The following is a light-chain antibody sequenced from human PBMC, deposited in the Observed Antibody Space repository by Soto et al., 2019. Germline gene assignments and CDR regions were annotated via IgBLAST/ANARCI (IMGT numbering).Light chain of an antibody. CDR3: QQYSTSPFT. J-gene: IGKJ3*01. Sequence: DIVLTQSPGTLSLSPGERATLSCRASKSVSSSFLAWYQQKPGQAPRLLIYDASSRATGIPDRFSGSGSGTDFPPTISSLEPEDFVVYYCQQYSTSPFTFGPGTKVDIK. V-gene: IGKV3-20*01. CDR1: KSVSSSF. CDR2: DAS.